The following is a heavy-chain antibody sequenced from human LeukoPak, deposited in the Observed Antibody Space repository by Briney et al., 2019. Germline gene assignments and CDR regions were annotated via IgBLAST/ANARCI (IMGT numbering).Heavy chain of an antibody. J-gene: IGHJ6*02. Sequence: GGSLRLSCGVSGFTFSSYAMSWVRQAPGKGLEWVSAISGSGGSTYYADSVKGRFTISRDNSKNTLYLQMNSLRAEDTAVYYCAKGPTWGMDVWGQGTTVTVSS. CDR3: AKGPTWGMDV. CDR1: GFTFSSYA. CDR2: ISGSGGST. V-gene: IGHV3-23*01.